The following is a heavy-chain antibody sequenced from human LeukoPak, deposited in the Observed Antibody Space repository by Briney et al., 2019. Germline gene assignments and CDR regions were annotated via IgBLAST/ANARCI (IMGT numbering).Heavy chain of an antibody. CDR1: GGSISSSGYY. D-gene: IGHD2-15*01. Sequence: SETLSLTCTVSGGSISSSGYYWGWIRQPPGKGLEWVGSIYYSGSTYYNPSLKSRVTISVDTSKNPFSLKLSSVTAADTAVYYCARVTRDYSIFNCGGQGTLVTVSS. V-gene: IGHV4-39*07. J-gene: IGHJ4*02. CDR2: IYYSGST. CDR3: ARVTRDYSIFNC.